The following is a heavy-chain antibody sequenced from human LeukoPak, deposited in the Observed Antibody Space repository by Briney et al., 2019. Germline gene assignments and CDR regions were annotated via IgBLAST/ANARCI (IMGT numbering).Heavy chain of an antibody. CDR1: GFTFSSYS. D-gene: IGHD3-9*01. V-gene: IGHV4-34*01. Sequence: GSLRLFCAASGFTFSSYSMNWVRQPPGKGLEWIGEINHSGSTNYNPSLKSRVTISVDTSKNQFSLKLSSVTAADTAVYYCARGRYFDWFDPWGQGTLVTVSS. CDR2: INHSGST. J-gene: IGHJ5*02. CDR3: ARGRYFDWFDP.